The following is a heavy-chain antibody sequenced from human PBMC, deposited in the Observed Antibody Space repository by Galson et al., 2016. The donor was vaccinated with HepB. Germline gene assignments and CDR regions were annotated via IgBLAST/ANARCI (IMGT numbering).Heavy chain of an antibody. D-gene: IGHD1/OR15-1a*01. V-gene: IGHV1-69*13. Sequence: SVKVSCKASGGPFSRYHITWVRQAPGQGLEWLGGVTPIFGTANYAQKFQARITVTADESTNTAYVEVNSLRSEDTAVYYCARVRGQQNLRGLYFDSWGPGTLVTVSS. CDR3: ARVRGQQNLRGLYFDS. CDR1: GGPFSRYH. CDR2: VTPIFGTA. J-gene: IGHJ4*02.